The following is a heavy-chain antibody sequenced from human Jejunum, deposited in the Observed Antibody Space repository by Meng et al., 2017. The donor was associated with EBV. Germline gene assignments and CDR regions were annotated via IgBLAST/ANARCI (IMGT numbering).Heavy chain of an antibody. CDR1: GFTFTNSH. J-gene: IGHJ4*02. Sequence: VELVGSGGGLVKPGESLRLSCAAPGFTFTNSHMTWVRQAPGKGLEWVGRIKRTTDGGTTDYAAPVKGRFTISRDDSKNTLYLQMNSLKTEDTAVYYCTDVGGDMIWGQGILVTVSS. D-gene: IGHD3-16*01. V-gene: IGHV3-15*01. CDR3: TDVGGDMI. CDR2: IKRTTDGGTT.